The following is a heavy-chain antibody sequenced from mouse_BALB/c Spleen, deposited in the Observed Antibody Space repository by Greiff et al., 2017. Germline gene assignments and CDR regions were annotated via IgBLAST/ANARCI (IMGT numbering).Heavy chain of an antibody. CDR3: ARSMIYYGNYVGAMDY. CDR2: INPYNDGT. CDR1: GYTFTSSV. D-gene: IGHD2-1*01. J-gene: IGHJ4*01. Sequence: VQLQQSGPELVKPGASVKMSCKASGYTFTSSVMHWVKQKPGQGLEWIGYINPYNDGTKYNEKFKGKATLTSDKSSSTAYMELSSLTSEDSAVYYCARSMIYYGNYVGAMDYWGQGTSVTVSS. V-gene: IGHV1-14*01.